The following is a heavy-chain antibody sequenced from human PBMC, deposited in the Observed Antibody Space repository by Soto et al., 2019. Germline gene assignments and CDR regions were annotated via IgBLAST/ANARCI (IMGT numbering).Heavy chain of an antibody. D-gene: IGHD3-10*01. J-gene: IGHJ5*02. Sequence: QVQLVQSGAEVKKPGSSVKVSCKASGGTFSSYTISWVRQAPGQGLEWMGRIIPILGIANYAQKFQGRVTITADKSTSTAYMELSSLRSEDTAVYYCARDTMVRGVISSWGQGTLVTVSS. V-gene: IGHV1-69*02. CDR2: IIPILGIA. CDR1: GGTFSSYT. CDR3: ARDTMVRGVISS.